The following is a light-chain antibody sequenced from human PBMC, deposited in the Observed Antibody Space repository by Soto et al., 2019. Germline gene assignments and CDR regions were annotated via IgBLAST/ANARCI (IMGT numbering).Light chain of an antibody. V-gene: IGKV3-11*01. J-gene: IGKJ5*01. Sequence: ETVLTQSPATLSLSPGERATLSCRASQSVGSKLAWYQQRPGQAPRLLIYDASNRATGIPGRFSGSGSGTDFTLTISSLEPEDFVVYYCQQRSNWRNTFGQGTRLDIK. CDR3: QQRSNWRNT. CDR1: QSVGSK. CDR2: DAS.